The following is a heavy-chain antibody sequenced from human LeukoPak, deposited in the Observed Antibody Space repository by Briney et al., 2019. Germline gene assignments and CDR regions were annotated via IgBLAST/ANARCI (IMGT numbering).Heavy chain of an antibody. V-gene: IGHV4-39*01. Sequence: SETLSLTCTVSGGSISSSSYYWGWIRQPPGKGLEWIRSIYYSGSTYYNPSLKSRVTISVDTSKNQFSLKLSSVTAADTAVYYCARQQYYFDYWGQGTLVTVSS. J-gene: IGHJ4*02. CDR3: ARQQYYFDY. CDR2: IYYSGST. D-gene: IGHD6-19*01. CDR1: GGSISSSSYY.